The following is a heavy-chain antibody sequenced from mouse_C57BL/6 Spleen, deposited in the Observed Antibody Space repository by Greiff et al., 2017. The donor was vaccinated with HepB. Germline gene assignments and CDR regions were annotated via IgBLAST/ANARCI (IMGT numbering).Heavy chain of an antibody. CDR3: ARGTGTDAMDY. V-gene: IGHV5-6*01. Sequence: EVHLVESGGDLVKPGGSLKLSCAASGFTFSSYGMSWVRQTPDKRLEWVATISSGGSYTYYPDSVKGRFTISRDNAKNTLYLQMSSLKSEDTAMYYCARGTGTDAMDYWGQGTSVTVSS. CDR1: GFTFSSYG. J-gene: IGHJ4*01. D-gene: IGHD4-1*01. CDR2: ISSGGSYT.